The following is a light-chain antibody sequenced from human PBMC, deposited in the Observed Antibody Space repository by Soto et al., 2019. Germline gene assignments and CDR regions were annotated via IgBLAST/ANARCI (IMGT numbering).Light chain of an antibody. V-gene: IGKV1-17*01. CDR3: LQHNSYPLS. J-gene: IGKJ4*01. CDR2: AAS. Sequence: DIQMTQSPSSLSASVGDRVTLTCRASQDITNDLGWYQQKPGKAPKRLIYAASSLQSGVPSRFSGSGSGTEFTLTISSLQTDDFATYYCLQHNSYPLSFGRGTKVEIK. CDR1: QDITND.